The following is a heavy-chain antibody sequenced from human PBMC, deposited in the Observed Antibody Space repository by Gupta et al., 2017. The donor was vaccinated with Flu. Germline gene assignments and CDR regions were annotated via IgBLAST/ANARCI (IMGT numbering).Heavy chain of an antibody. D-gene: IGHD6-13*01. V-gene: IGHV3-33*01. CDR1: GFTFSSYG. CDR2: IWYDGSNK. J-gene: IGHJ6*02. Sequence: QVQLVESGGGVVQPGRSLRLSCAASGFTFSSYGMHWVRQAPGKGLEWVAVIWYDGSNKYYADSVKGRFTISRDNSKNTLYLQMNSLRAEDTAVYYCARDCIAGYSSLYGMDVWGQGTTVTVSS. CDR3: ARDCIAGYSSLYGMDV.